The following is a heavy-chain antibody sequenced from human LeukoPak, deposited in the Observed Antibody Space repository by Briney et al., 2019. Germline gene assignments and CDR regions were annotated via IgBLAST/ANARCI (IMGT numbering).Heavy chain of an antibody. CDR2: INHSGST. Sequence: SETLSLTCAVYGGSFSGYYWSWIRQPPGKGLEWIGEINHSGSTNYNPSLKSRVTISVDTSKNQFSLKLSSVTAADTAVYYCARLGRGSITMVRGVISDYWGQGTLVTVSP. V-gene: IGHV4-34*01. J-gene: IGHJ4*02. CDR1: GGSFSGYY. D-gene: IGHD3-10*01. CDR3: ARLGRGSITMVRGVISDY.